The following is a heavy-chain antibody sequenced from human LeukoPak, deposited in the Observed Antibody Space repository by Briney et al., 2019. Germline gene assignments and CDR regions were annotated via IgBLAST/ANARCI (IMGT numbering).Heavy chain of an antibody. D-gene: IGHD3-10*01. CDR1: GYTFTSYW. CDR2: IYPVDSDT. V-gene: IGHV5-51*01. Sequence: GRSLKISCKGSGYTFTSYWVGWVCQMPGKGLEWMGIIYPVDSDTRYSPSFQGQVTITVDKSISTAYLQWSRLKASDNAMYYCARREGSGSYYVGAFDIWGQGTMVTVSS. CDR3: ARREGSGSYYVGAFDI. J-gene: IGHJ3*02.